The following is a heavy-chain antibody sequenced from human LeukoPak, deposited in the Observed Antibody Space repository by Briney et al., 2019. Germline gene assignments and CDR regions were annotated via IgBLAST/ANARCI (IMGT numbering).Heavy chain of an antibody. V-gene: IGHV4-34*01. J-gene: IGHJ4*02. CDR2: INHSGST. Sequence: SETLSLTCAVYGGSFSGYYWSWIRQPPGKGLEWIGEINHSGSTNYNPSLKSRVTISVDTSKNQFSLKLSPVTAADTAVYYCARGFWSGYKNWGQGTLVTVSS. D-gene: IGHD3-3*01. CDR1: GGSFSGYY. CDR3: ARGFWSGYKN.